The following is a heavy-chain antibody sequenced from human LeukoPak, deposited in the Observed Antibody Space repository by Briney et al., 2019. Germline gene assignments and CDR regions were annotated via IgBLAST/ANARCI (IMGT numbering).Heavy chain of an antibody. J-gene: IGHJ6*03. V-gene: IGHV4-30-2*01. CDR2: IYHSGST. D-gene: IGHD2-2*01. CDR1: GGSISSGGYY. CDR3: ARGLFDPADYYYMDV. Sequence: SETLSLTCTVSGGSISSGGYYWSWIRQPPGKGLEWIGYIYHSGSTYYNPSLKSRVTISVDRSKNQFSLKLSSVTAADTAVYYCARGLFDPADYYYMDVWGKGTTVTVSS.